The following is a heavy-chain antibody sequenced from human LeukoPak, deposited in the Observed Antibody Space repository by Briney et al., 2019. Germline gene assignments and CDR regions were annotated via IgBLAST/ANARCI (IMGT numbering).Heavy chain of an antibody. V-gene: IGHV3-23*01. CDR3: GRDPNGDYIGAFEM. J-gene: IGHJ3*02. D-gene: IGHD4-17*01. CDR2: IQGSGGIR. Sequence: GGSLRLSCIGSGFPFSAYAMTWVRQAPGKGLEWVSSIQGSGGIRGYADSVQGRFTISRDNSKNTLFLQMNSLRGEDTAVYYCGRDPNGDYIGAFEMWSPGTLVTVSS. CDR1: GFPFSAYA.